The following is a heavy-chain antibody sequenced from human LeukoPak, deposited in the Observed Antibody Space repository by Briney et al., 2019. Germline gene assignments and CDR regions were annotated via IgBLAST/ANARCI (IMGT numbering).Heavy chain of an antibody. CDR3: ARHIDGTTRDH. V-gene: IGHV4-59*08. CDR2: ITYSGYT. CDR1: FGSISNYY. D-gene: IGHD1-1*01. Sequence: PSETLSLTCTESFGSISNYYWSWIRQPPGKGLEWIGYITYSGYTDSHPSLKTRVTMSIDTSGTQLTLKLSSVTAADTAVYYCARHIDGTTRDHWGQGTLVTVSS. J-gene: IGHJ4*02.